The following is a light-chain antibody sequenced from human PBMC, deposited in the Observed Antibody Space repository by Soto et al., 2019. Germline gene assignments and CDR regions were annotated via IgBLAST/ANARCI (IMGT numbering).Light chain of an antibody. Sequence: QSALTQPASVSGSPGQSITISCTGTSSDVGGYNFASWYQHHPAKHPKLMIYDVSNRPSGVSNRYSGSKSGNTASRTISGLQAGYEAHYYCRSFTRSDTLVVFGGGTTLAVL. J-gene: IGLJ2*01. CDR1: SSDVGGYNF. CDR2: DVS. CDR3: RSFTRSDTLVV. V-gene: IGLV2-14*03.